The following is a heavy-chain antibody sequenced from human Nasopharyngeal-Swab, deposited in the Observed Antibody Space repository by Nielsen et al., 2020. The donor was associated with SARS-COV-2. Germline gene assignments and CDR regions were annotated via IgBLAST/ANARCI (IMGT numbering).Heavy chain of an antibody. CDR1: DDSLRRGGFY. Sequence: SETLSLTCSVSDDSLRRGGFYWTWIRQPAGRGLEAIGRTSIRGTTNYSPPFKNRVTMSLDTSKKQFFLRLASVSAADTAIYYCARGRPGTYYTYYYGLDVWGQGTTVTVSS. CDR3: ARGRPGTYYTYYYGLDV. V-gene: IGHV4-61*02. CDR2: TSIRGTT. D-gene: IGHD1-26*01. J-gene: IGHJ6*02.